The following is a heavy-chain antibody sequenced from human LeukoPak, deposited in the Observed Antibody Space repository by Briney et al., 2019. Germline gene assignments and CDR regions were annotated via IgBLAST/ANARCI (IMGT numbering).Heavy chain of an antibody. J-gene: IGHJ4*02. CDR1: GGSFSGYY. V-gene: IGHV4-34*01. Sequence: SETLSLTCAVYGGSFSGYYWSWIRQPPGKGLEWIGEINHSGSTNYNPSLKSRVIISVDTSKNQLSLNLNSVTAADTAVYYCTRASRGYSYGFAEYWGQGTLVTVSS. D-gene: IGHD5-18*01. CDR2: INHSGST. CDR3: TRASRGYSYGFAEY.